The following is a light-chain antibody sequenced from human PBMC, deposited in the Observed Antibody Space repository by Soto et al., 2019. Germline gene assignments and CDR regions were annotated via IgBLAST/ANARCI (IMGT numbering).Light chain of an antibody. CDR3: QQYGNSPWT. CDR1: QSVTSSY. CDR2: GAS. J-gene: IGKJ1*01. Sequence: EIVLTQSPGTVSLSPGEGATLSCRASQSVTSSYLGWYQQKPGQAPRLLIYGASSRATGIPDRFSGSGSGTDFTLTISRLEPEDFSVYYCQQYGNSPWTFGQGTKVEIK. V-gene: IGKV3-20*01.